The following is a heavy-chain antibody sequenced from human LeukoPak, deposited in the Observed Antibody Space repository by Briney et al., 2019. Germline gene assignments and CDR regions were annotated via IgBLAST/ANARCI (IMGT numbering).Heavy chain of an antibody. Sequence: GESLRLSCAASGFTFSSYAMSWVRQAPGKGLEWVSAISGSGGSTYYADSVKGRFTISRDNSKNTLYLQMNSLRAEDTAVYYCAMGSGCYELRFDPWGQGTLVTVSS. V-gene: IGHV3-23*01. D-gene: IGHD3-3*01. J-gene: IGHJ5*02. CDR1: GFTFSSYA. CDR3: AMGSGCYELRFDP. CDR2: ISGSGGST.